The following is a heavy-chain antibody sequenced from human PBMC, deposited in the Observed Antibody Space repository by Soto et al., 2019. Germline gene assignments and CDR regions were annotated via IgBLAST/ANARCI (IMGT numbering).Heavy chain of an antibody. Sequence: SETLSLSVTVSGGSISSGGYYWNCIRQHPWKGLEWIGYIYYSGSTYYNPSLKSRVTISVDTSKNQFSLKLSSVTPADTALYSHEFFGMDLWGQGTAVTVSS. J-gene: IGHJ6*02. CDR2: IYYSGST. CDR3: EFFGMDL. V-gene: IGHV4-31*03. CDR1: GGSISSGGYY.